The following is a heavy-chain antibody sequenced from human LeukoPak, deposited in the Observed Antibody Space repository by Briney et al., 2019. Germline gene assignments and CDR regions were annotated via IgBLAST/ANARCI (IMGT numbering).Heavy chain of an antibody. V-gene: IGHV3-13*01. J-gene: IGHJ4*02. CDR1: GFTFSSYD. CDR2: IGTAGDT. D-gene: IGHD4-17*01. Sequence: GGSLRLSCATSGFTFSSYDMRWVRQPTGKGLEWVSAIGTAGDTYYPGSVKGRFTISRENVRNSLYLQMNSLRAGDTAVYYCARATHGYGDQFDYWGQGTLVTVSS. CDR3: ARATHGYGDQFDY.